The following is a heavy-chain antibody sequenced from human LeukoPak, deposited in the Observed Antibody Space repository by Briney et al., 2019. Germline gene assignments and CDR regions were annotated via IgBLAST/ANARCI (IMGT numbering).Heavy chain of an antibody. CDR2: IIPILGIA. V-gene: IGHV1-69*04. CDR1: GGTFSSYA. CDR3: ASPTYYDFWSGYYMDV. J-gene: IGHJ6*03. D-gene: IGHD3-3*01. Sequence: ASVKVSCKASGGTFSSYAISWVRQAPGQGLEWMGRIIPILGIANYAQRFQGRVTITADKSTSTAYMELSSLRSEDTAVYYCASPTYYDFWSGYYMDVWGKGTTVTVSS.